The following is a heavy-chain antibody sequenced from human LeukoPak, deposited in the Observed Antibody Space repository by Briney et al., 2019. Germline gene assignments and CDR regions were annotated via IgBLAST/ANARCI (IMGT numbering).Heavy chain of an antibody. D-gene: IGHD4-11*01. CDR1: GFTFSSFG. CDR3: VRDRDYSAGFPYYYMDV. CDR2: IWDDGSSK. Sequence: GRSLRLSCAASGFTFSSFGMHWVRQAPGKGLEWVALIWDDGSSKNYADSVKGRFTISRDNSKNTLYLQTDRLRVDDTAVYYCVRDRDYSAGFPYYYMDVWGTGTTVTVSS. J-gene: IGHJ6*03. V-gene: IGHV3-33*01.